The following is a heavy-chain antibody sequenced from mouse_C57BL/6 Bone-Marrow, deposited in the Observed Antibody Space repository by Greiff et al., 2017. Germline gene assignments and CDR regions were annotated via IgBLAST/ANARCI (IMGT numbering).Heavy chain of an antibody. D-gene: IGHD2-4*01. CDR1: GFNIKNTY. CDR2: IDPANGNT. V-gene: IGHV14-3*01. CDR3: ARGKGLRRDYYAMDY. J-gene: IGHJ4*01. Sequence: EVQLQQPVAELVRPGASVKLSCTASGFNIKNTYMHWVKQRPEQGLEWIGRIDPANGNTKYAPKFQGKATITADTSSNTAYLQLSSLTSEDTASYYGARGKGLRRDYYAMDYWGQGTSGTVSS.